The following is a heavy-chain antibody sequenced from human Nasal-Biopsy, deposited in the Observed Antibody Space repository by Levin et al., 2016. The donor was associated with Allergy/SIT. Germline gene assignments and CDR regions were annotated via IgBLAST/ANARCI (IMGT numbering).Heavy chain of an antibody. V-gene: IGHV3-33*01. J-gene: IGHJ6*02. CDR2: IWSDGTNE. CDR3: ARDFAWGSYYAMDF. D-gene: IGHD3-9*01. CDR1: GFSFSSYG. Sequence: GESLKISCATSGFSFSSYGFHWVRRAPGKGLEWVAFIWSDGTNEHYAESVKGRFAISRDNSKNTLFLQLNSLRGDDTAVYYCARDFAWGSYYAMDFWGQGATVTVAS.